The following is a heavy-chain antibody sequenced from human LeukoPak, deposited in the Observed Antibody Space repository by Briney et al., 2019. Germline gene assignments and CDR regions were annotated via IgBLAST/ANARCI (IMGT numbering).Heavy chain of an antibody. CDR2: IKQDGSEK. D-gene: IGHD3-10*01. J-gene: IGHJ4*02. CDR3: ARATNGGYYYGSGSYQYYFDY. Sequence: GGSLRLSCAASGFTFSSYWTSWVRQAPGKGLEWVANIKQDGSEKYYVDSVKGRFTISRDNAKNSLYLQMNSLRAEDTAVYYCARATNGGYYYGSGSYQYYFDYWGQGTLVTVSS. V-gene: IGHV3-7*01. CDR1: GFTFSSYW.